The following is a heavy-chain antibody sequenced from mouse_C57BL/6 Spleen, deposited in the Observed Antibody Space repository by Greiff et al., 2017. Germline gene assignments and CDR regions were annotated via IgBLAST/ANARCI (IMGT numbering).Heavy chain of an antibody. J-gene: IGHJ4*01. D-gene: IGHD1-1*01. Sequence: QVQLQQPGAELVKPGASVKLSCKASGYTFTSYWMQWVNQRPGQGLEWIGEIDPSDSYTNYNQKFKGKATLTVDTSSSTAYMQLSSLTSEDSAVYYCARGYYGSSYRAMDYWGQGTSVTVSS. CDR1: GYTFTSYW. CDR2: IDPSDSYT. V-gene: IGHV1-50*01. CDR3: ARGYYGSSYRAMDY.